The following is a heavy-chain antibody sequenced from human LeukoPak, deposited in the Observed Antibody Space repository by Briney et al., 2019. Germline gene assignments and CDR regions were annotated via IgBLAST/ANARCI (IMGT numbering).Heavy chain of an antibody. D-gene: IGHD3-22*01. J-gene: IGHJ3*01. V-gene: IGHV5-51*01. CDR2: IYPDDSDT. Sequence: GESLKISCKGSGYNFNSYWIAWVRQMPGRGLECMGIIYPDDSDTRYSPSFQGQVTISADKSVSIAYLQWSSLKASDTAMYYCARPNITSYYDSRGYDAFDVWGQGTMVIVSS. CDR3: ARPNITSYYDSRGYDAFDV. CDR1: GYNFNSYW.